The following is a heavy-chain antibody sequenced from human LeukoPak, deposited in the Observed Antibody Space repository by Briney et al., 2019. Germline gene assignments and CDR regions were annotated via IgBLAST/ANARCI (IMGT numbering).Heavy chain of an antibody. D-gene: IGHD6-13*01. CDR1: GYTFTSYA. J-gene: IGHJ4*02. V-gene: IGHV1-18*01. Sequence: ASVKVSCKASGYTFTSYAMHWVRQAPGQRLEWMGWTSTYNGNTVYVQKLQGRVTMTTDTSTSTVYMELRSLRSDDTAVYYCGRVHSSSWYQSDYWGQGTLVTVSS. CDR3: GRVHSSSWYQSDY. CDR2: TSTYNGNT.